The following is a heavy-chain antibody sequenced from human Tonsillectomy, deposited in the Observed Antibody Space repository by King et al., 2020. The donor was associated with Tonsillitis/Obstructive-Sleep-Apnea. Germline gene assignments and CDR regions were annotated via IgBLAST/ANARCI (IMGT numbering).Heavy chain of an antibody. D-gene: IGHD2-2*01. J-gene: IGHJ4*02. CDR1: GFTFSRSG. CDR3: AKSDGSTISCYPRLFDS. V-gene: IGHV3-30*18. CDR2: ISYDGINK. Sequence: VQLVESGGGVVQPGGSLRLSCAASGFTFSRSGMHWVRQSPGEGLEWVAVISYDGINKNYGDSVQGRFTSSRNNSKKPLFLQMNSLRPDDTVVYYCAKSDGSTISCYPRLFDSWGQGALVTVSS.